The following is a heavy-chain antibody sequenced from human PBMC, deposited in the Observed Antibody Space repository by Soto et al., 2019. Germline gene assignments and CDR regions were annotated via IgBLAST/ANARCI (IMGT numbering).Heavy chain of an antibody. D-gene: IGHD2-15*01. CDR3: ANAQGSYFEY. V-gene: IGHV3-30*18. J-gene: IGHJ2*01. CDR1: GITFSSLG. CDR2: ISYDGGNK. Sequence: QVQLVESGGGVVQPGRSLRLSCATSGITFSSLGMHWVRQAPGKGLEWVAVISYDGGNKYYADSVMGRFTISRDNSRSTVYLQMNSLRAEDTAVYYCANAQGSYFEYWGRGTLVTVSS.